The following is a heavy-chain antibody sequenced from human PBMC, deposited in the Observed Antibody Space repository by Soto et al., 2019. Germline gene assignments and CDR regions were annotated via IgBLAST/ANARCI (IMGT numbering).Heavy chain of an antibody. D-gene: IGHD6-19*01. J-gene: IGHJ3*02. CDR2: ILYHGSSQ. CDR3: AKDGGAGADFDI. CDR1: GFTFSSYG. Sequence: QVQLVESGGGVVQPGRSLRLSCAASGFTFSSYGMHWVRQAPGKGLEWVALILYHGSSQYYADSVKGRFTISADNSRNTLYLQMNSLRAEDTAVYYCAKDGGAGADFDIWGHGTMVTVSS. V-gene: IGHV3-30*18.